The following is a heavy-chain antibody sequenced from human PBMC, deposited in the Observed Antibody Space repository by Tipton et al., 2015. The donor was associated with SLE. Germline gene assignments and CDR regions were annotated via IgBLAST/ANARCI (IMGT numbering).Heavy chain of an antibody. CDR3: ARDPSLTVTTRAYYYYGMDV. Sequence: SLRLSCAASGFTFSSYAMHWVRQAPGKGLEWVAVISYDGSNKYYADSVKGRFTISRDNSKNTLYLQMNSLRAEDTAVYYCARDPSLTVTTRAYYYYGMDVWGQGTTVPVSS. CDR1: GFTFSSYA. V-gene: IGHV3-30*04. J-gene: IGHJ6*02. D-gene: IGHD4-17*01. CDR2: ISYDGSNK.